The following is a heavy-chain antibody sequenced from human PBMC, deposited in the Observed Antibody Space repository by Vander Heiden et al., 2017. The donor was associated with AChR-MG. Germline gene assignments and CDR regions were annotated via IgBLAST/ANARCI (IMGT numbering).Heavy chain of an antibody. V-gene: IGHV3-13*01. J-gene: IGHJ5*02. CDR3: ARGTRGFDP. CDR2: IGIAGDT. CDR1: GFPFSDYE. Sequence: EVQVEESGGGLVQPGGSLRLPRAASGFPFSDYEFHWVRQATGKGLEWVSGIGIAGDTYYLASVKGRFTISREKAKSSLYLQMNSLRPGDTAVYYCARGTRGFDPWGQGTLVTVSS. D-gene: IGHD3-10*01.